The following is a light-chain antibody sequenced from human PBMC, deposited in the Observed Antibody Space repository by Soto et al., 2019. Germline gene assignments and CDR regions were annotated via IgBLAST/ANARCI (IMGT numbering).Light chain of an antibody. CDR2: GAS. CDR1: QSVSSY. V-gene: IGKV3-20*01. CDR3: QQYAGSPRT. Sequence: EIVMTQSPATLSVSPGERATLSCRASQSVSSYLAWYQQKPGQAPRLLIYGASSRATGIPDRFSGSGSGTDFTLTINRVEPEDFAVYFCQQYAGSPRTFGQGTKVDIK. J-gene: IGKJ1*01.